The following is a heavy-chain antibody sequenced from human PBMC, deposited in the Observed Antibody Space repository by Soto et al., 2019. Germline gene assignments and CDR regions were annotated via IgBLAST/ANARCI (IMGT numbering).Heavy chain of an antibody. CDR3: ARVCDYYDGTGYGPPHF. CDR1: GGSISSGDYY. D-gene: IGHD3-22*01. J-gene: IGHJ4*02. V-gene: IGHV4-30-4*01. Sequence: SETLSLTCTVSGGSISSGDYYWSWIRQPPGKGLEWIGYIYYLGSTHYNPSLRSRLTMSVDTSKNQFSLRLNSVTAADTAVYYCARVCDYYDGTGYGPPHFWGQGTLVTVS. CDR2: IYYLGST.